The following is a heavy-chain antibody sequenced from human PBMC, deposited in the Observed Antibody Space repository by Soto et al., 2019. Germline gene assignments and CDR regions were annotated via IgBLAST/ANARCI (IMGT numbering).Heavy chain of an antibody. Sequence: QVQLVESGGGVVQPGRSLRLSCAASGFTFSSYDMHWVRQAPGKGLEWVAVIWYDGSNKYYADSVKGRFTISRDNSKNTLYLQMNSLRAEDTAVYYCAREVYSSSWHLEDYWGQGTLVTVSS. V-gene: IGHV3-33*01. CDR3: AREVYSSSWHLEDY. CDR2: IWYDGSNK. CDR1: GFTFSSYD. D-gene: IGHD6-13*01. J-gene: IGHJ4*02.